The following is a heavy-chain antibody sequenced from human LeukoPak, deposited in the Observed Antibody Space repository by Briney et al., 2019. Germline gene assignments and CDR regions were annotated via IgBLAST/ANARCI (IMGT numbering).Heavy chain of an antibody. CDR3: ARYYYGSGSYCDAFDY. CDR2: IYNSGST. V-gene: IGHV4-59*12. D-gene: IGHD3-10*01. J-gene: IGHJ4*02. CDR1: GGSINSYY. Sequence: SETLSLTCTVSGGSINSYYWSWIRQPPGKGLEWIGYIYNSGSTNYNPPLKSRVTISVDTSKNQFSLKLSSVTAAGTAVYYCARYYYGSGSYCDAFDYWGQGTLVTVSS.